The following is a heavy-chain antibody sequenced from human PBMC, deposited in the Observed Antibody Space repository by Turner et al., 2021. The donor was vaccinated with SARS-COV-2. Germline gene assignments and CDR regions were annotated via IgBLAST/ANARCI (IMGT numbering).Heavy chain of an antibody. CDR2: ISSGGRTT. D-gene: IGHD3-16*02. V-gene: IGHV3-30*03. CDR1: GFTFNTYG. Sequence: QVQLVESGGGVVQPGKSLRLSCAASGFTFNTYGRHRVRQAPDKGREWVAFISSGGRTTYHANSVTGRFSISRDDSSNTMFLQMSSLTTEDTGVYYCAREIVASTHAFDFWGQGTLVIISS. CDR3: AREIVASTHAFDF. J-gene: IGHJ3*01.